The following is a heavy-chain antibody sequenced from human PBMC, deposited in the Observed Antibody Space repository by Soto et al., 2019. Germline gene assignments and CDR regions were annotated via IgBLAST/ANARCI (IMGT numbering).Heavy chain of an antibody. V-gene: IGHV4-4*07. CDR2: VYSSGTT. CDR3: ARDIGSYAYGEGY. J-gene: IGHJ4*02. CDR1: GGSINSSG. Sequence: KPSATLSLTCSVSGGSINSSGWSWLRLPAGKGLEWIGRVYSSGTTDYNPSLNSRATLSVETSKNQFSLKLSSVTAADTAVYYCARDIGSYAYGEGYWGQGTQVTVS. D-gene: IGHD3-10*01.